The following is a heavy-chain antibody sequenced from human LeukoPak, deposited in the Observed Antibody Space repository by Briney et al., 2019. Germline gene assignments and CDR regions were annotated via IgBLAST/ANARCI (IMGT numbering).Heavy chain of an antibody. CDR3: ARGYYDYVWGSYYFDY. Sequence: PGGSLRLSCAASGFTFSSYNMNWVRQAPGKGLEWVSAISGSGGSTYYADSVKGRFTISRDNSRDTLYLQMNSLRAEDTAVYYCARGYYDYVWGSYYFDYWGQGTLVTVSS. V-gene: IGHV3-23*01. J-gene: IGHJ4*02. CDR1: GFTFSSYN. CDR2: ISGSGGST. D-gene: IGHD3-16*01.